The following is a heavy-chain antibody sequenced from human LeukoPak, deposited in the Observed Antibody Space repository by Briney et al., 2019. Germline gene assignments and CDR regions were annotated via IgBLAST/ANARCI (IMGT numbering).Heavy chain of an antibody. D-gene: IGHD3-22*01. CDR1: GFTFSSYE. V-gene: IGHV3-48*03. J-gene: IGHJ4*02. CDR2: ISSSGGTI. Sequence: PGGSLRLSCAASGFTFSSYEMNWVRQAPGKGLEWVSYISSSGGTIYYADSVKGRFTISRDNAKKSLYLQMNSLRAEDTAVYYCAKDSGRKTYYYDSSGYPADYWGQGTLVTVSS. CDR3: AKDSGRKTYYYDSSGYPADY.